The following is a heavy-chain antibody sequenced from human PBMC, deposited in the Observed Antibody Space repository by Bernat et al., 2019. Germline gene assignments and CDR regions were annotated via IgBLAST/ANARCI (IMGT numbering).Heavy chain of an antibody. V-gene: IGHV3-21*01. J-gene: IGHJ4*02. CDR1: GFTFSSYS. Sequence: EVQLVESGGGLVKPGGSLRLSCAASGFTFSSYSMNWVRQAPGKGLEWVSSISSSSSYIYYADSVKGRFTISRDNAKNSLYLQMNSLRAEDTAVYYCARDLKWANAYDYWGQGTLVTVSS. CDR3: ARDLKWANAYDY. D-gene: IGHD2-8*01. CDR2: ISSSSSYI.